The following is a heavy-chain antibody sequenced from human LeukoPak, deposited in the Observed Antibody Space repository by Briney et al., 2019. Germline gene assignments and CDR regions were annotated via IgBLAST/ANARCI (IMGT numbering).Heavy chain of an antibody. D-gene: IGHD2-15*01. J-gene: IGHJ5*02. CDR1: GYTFTSYA. V-gene: IGHV1-3*03. Sequence: ASVKVSCKASGYTFTSYAMHWVRQAPGQRLEWMGWINAGNGNTKYSQEFQGRVTITRDTSASTAYMELSSLRSEDMAVYYCARSFGGYCSGGSCYEYNWFDPWGQGTLVTVSS. CDR3: ARSFGGYCSGGSCYEYNWFDP. CDR2: INAGNGNT.